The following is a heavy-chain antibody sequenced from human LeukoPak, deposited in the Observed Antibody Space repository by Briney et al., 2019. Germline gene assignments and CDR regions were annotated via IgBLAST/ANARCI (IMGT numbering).Heavy chain of an antibody. V-gene: IGHV3-21*01. J-gene: IGHJ3*02. CDR3: ARDTPYCGGDCYSSDAFDI. CDR1: GFTFSSYS. Sequence: GGSLRLSCAASGFTFSSYSTNWVRQAPGKGLEWVSSISSSSSYIYYADSVKGRFTISRDNAKNSLYLQMNSLRAEDTAVYYCARDTPYCGGDCYSSDAFDIWGQGTMVTVSS. D-gene: IGHD2-21*02. CDR2: ISSSSSYI.